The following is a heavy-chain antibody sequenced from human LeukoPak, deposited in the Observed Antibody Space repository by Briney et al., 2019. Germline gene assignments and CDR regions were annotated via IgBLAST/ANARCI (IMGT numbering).Heavy chain of an antibody. D-gene: IGHD2-15*01. V-gene: IGHV4-4*07. J-gene: IGHJ6*03. CDR1: GVSLSSYY. CDR2: IYTSGST. CDR3: ARVGVDNYYYYYMDV. Sequence: PSETLSLTCTVSGVSLSSYYWSWIRQPAGKGLEWIGRIYTSGSTNYNPSLKSRVTISVDTSKNQFSLKLSSVTAADTAVYYCARVGVDNYYYYYMDVWGKGTTVTVSS.